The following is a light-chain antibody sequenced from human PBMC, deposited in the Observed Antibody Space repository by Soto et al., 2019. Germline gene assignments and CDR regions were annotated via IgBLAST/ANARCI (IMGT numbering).Light chain of an antibody. Sequence: DIQMTQSPSAMSASVGDRVSITCRASQDIGNYLVWFQQRPGKVPERLIFGASSLQSGVPSRFSGSGSGTEFTLTISSLQPEDFATYYCLQHDSYPYTVGQGTKVDIK. J-gene: IGKJ2*01. CDR2: GAS. CDR3: LQHDSYPYT. V-gene: IGKV1-17*03. CDR1: QDIGNY.